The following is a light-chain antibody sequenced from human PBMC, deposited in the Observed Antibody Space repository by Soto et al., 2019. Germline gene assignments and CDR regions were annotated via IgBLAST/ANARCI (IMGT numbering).Light chain of an antibody. CDR1: QSVSSY. V-gene: IGKV3-11*01. CDR3: LQRSGWPWT. J-gene: IGKJ1*01. CDR2: DAS. Sequence: EIVLTQSPATLSLSPGERATLSCRASQSVSSYLAWYQQKPGQAPRLLIYDASNRATDIPARFSGSGSGTAFDLTISSLEPEDFAVYSCLQRSGWPWTFGQGTRVEIK.